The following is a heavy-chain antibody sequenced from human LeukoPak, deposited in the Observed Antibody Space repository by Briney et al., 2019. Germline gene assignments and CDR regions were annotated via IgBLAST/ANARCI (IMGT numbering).Heavy chain of an antibody. D-gene: IGHD5-24*01. V-gene: IGHV3-30-3*01. CDR1: GFTFSSYA. J-gene: IGHJ4*02. Sequence: GGSLRLSCAASGFTFSSYAMSWVRQAPGKGLEWVAVISYDGSNKYYADSVKGRFTISRDNSKNTLYLQMNSLRAEDTAVYYCATLEMATPLDYWGQGTLVTVSS. CDR2: ISYDGSNK. CDR3: ATLEMATPLDY.